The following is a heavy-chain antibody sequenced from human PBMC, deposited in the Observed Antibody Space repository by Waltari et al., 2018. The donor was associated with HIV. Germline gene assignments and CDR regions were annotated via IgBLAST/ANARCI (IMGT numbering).Heavy chain of an antibody. CDR3: ARGHTVTPDY. Sequence: EVQLVESGGGLVQPGGSLRLSCAASGFTVSSNYMSWVRQAPGKGPGWVSVSYSGGSTYYADSVKCRITISRDNSKNTLYLQMNSLRAEDTAVYYCARGHTVTPDYWGQGTLVTVSS. D-gene: IGHD4-17*01. V-gene: IGHV3-66*01. CDR1: GFTVSSNY. CDR2: SYSGGST. J-gene: IGHJ4*02.